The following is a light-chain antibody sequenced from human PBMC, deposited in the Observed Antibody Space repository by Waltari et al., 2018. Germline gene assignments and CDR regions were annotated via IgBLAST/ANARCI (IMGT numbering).Light chain of an antibody. Sequence: DIQMTQSPSSLSASVGDRVTITCRAGQSIGTYLHWYQHKPGEAPKLLIYAASTLQSGVPSRLRGSGSGTDFTLTLSSLQPEDFATYYCQQTYSSPTFGQGTKLEIK. J-gene: IGKJ2*01. V-gene: IGKV1-39*01. CDR2: AAS. CDR1: QSIGTY. CDR3: QQTYSSPT.